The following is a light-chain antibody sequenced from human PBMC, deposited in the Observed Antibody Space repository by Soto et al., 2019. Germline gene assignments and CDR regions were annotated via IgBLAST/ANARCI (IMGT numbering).Light chain of an antibody. V-gene: IGKV3-20*01. Sequence: ETVLTQSPDTLSLSPGERATLSCRASQSLNTNYLAWYQQKPGQPPRLLIYGASNRATGIPDRFSGSGSGIDFSLTISRLETEDFAVYYCQQYGSSPPYTFGQGTKLEIK. CDR3: QQYGSSPPYT. J-gene: IGKJ2*01. CDR2: GAS. CDR1: QSLNTNY.